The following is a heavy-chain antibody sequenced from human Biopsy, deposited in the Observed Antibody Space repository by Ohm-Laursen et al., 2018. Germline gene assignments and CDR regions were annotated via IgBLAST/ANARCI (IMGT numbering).Heavy chain of an antibody. Sequence: SVKVSCKASGVTFDTYAFGWVRQAPGQGLEWMGGRIPYFNTIYYARNFQDRAVITADRSARTTDMQLRGLRPDDTAVYYCVGGQRGPPIGVTVPGDAFDLWGPGTMVTVSP. CDR1: GVTFDTYA. CDR3: VGGQRGPPIGVTVPGDAFDL. D-gene: IGHD2/OR15-2a*01. CDR2: RIPYFNTI. V-gene: IGHV1-69*13. J-gene: IGHJ3*01.